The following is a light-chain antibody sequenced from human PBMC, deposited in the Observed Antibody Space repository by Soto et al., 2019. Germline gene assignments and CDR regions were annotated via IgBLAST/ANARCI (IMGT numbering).Light chain of an antibody. Sequence: QSALTQPRSVSGSPGQSVTISCTGTNNDVGFYNYVSWYQQQLGKAPKLLIYDVNKRPSGVPPRFSGSKSANTASLTISGLQAADEADYYCNSYAGGLVLFGGGTKLTGL. CDR2: DVN. V-gene: IGLV2-11*01. CDR1: NNDVGFYNY. J-gene: IGLJ2*01. CDR3: NSYAGGLVL.